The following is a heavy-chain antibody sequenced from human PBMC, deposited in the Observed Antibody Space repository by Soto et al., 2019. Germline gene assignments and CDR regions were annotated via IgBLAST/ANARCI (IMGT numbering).Heavy chain of an antibody. CDR2: IYYSGST. Sequence: SETLSLTCTVSGGSISSSSYYWGWIRQPPGKGLEWIGSIYYSGSTYYNPSLKSRVTISVDTSKNQFSLKLSSVTAADTAVYYCARPYSSATNPSGANWFDPWGQGTLVTVSS. V-gene: IGHV4-39*01. CDR1: GGSISSSSYY. J-gene: IGHJ5*02. D-gene: IGHD6-25*01. CDR3: ARPYSSATNPSGANWFDP.